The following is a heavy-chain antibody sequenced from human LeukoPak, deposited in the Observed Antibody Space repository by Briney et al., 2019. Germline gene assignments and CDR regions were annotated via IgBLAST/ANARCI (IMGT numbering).Heavy chain of an antibody. J-gene: IGHJ4*02. CDR1: GFTFSSYG. V-gene: IGHV3-30*18. D-gene: IGHD2-15*01. CDR2: ISYDGSNK. Sequence: PERSLRLSCAASGFTFSSYGMHWVRQAPGKGLEWVAVISYDGSNKYYADSVKGRFTISRDNSKNTLYLQMNSLRAEDTAVYYCAKDATDYFDYWGQGTLVTVSS. CDR3: AKDATDYFDY.